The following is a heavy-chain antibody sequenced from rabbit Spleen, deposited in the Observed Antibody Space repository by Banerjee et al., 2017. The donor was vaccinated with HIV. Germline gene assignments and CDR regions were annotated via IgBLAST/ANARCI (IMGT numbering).Heavy chain of an antibody. V-gene: IGHV1S45*01. J-gene: IGHJ4*01. CDR1: GISFRSSYD. CDR2: IYTGNGKS. Sequence: QEQLVESGGGLVKPGASLTLTCTASGISFRSSYDMCWVRQAPGKGFEWIAYIYTGNGKSYFATWARGRFSVSKTSSTTLTLRMTSLTVADTATYFCARDAGSVAFIVGFYTLWGPAPLVSIS. D-gene: IGHD4-2*01. CDR3: ARDAGSVAFIVGFYTL.